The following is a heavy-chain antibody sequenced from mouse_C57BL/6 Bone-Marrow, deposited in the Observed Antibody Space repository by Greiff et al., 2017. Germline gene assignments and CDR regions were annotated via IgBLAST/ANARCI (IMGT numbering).Heavy chain of an antibody. CDR1: GFNIKDDY. V-gene: IGHV14-4*01. CDR3: TTCSTMAHHDYAMDY. CDR2: IDPENGDT. Sequence: VQLKQSGAELVRPGASVKLSCTASGFNIKDDYMHWVKQRPEQGLEWIGWIDPENGDTEYASKFQGKATITADTSANTAYLQLSSLTSEDTAVYYGTTCSTMAHHDYAMDYWGQGTPVTVSS. D-gene: IGHD2-1*01. J-gene: IGHJ4*01.